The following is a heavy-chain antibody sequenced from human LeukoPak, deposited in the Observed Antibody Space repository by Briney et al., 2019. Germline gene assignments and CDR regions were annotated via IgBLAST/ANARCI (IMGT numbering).Heavy chain of an antibody. CDR2: ISAYNGNT. V-gene: IGHV1-18*01. CDR1: GYTFTSYG. Sequence: ASVKVSCKASGYTFTSYGISWVRQAPGQGLEWMGWISAYNGNTNYAQKLQGRVTMTRDTSTSTAYMELRSLRSDDTAVYYCARVRLHYYDSSGYYLDYWGQGTLVTVSS. D-gene: IGHD3-22*01. CDR3: ARVRLHYYDSSGYYLDY. J-gene: IGHJ4*02.